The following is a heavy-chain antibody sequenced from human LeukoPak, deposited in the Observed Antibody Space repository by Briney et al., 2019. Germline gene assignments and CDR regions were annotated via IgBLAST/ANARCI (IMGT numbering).Heavy chain of an antibody. CDR1: GYSFTSYW. CDR3: TIKYDSGWYSPFDY. Sequence: RGESLEISCKGSGYSFTSYWIGWVRQMPGKGLEWMGIIYPGDSDTRYSPSFQGQVTISADKSISTAYLQWSSLKASDAAMYYCTIKYDSGWYSPFDYWGQGTLVTVSS. CDR2: IYPGDSDT. J-gene: IGHJ4*02. D-gene: IGHD6-13*01. V-gene: IGHV5-51*01.